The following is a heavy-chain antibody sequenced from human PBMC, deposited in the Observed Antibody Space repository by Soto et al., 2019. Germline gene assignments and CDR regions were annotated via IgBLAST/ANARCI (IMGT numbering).Heavy chain of an antibody. D-gene: IGHD5-18*01. CDR3: AKGPWGTRGTAMVKSGYYYGMDV. V-gene: IGHV3-30*18. Sequence: GGSLRLSCAASGFTFSSYGMHWVRQAPGKGLEWVAVISYDGSNKYYADSVKGRFTISRDNSKNTLYLQMNSLRAEDTAVYYCAKGPWGTRGTAMVKSGYYYGMDVWGQGTTVTVSS. CDR1: GFTFSSYG. J-gene: IGHJ6*02. CDR2: ISYDGSNK.